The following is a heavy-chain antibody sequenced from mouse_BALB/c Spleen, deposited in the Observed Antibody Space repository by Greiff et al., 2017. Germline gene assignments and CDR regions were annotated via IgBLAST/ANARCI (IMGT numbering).Heavy chain of an antibody. J-gene: IGHJ3*01. CDR2: ISSGSSTI. CDR1: GFTFSSFG. Sequence: EVKLQESGGGLVQPGGSRKLSCAASGFTFSSFGMHWVRQAPEKGLEWVAYISSGSSTIYYADTVKGRFTISRDNPKNTLFLQMTSLRSEDTAMYYCARGAYYGNYVAYWGQGTLVTVSA. V-gene: IGHV5-17*02. D-gene: IGHD2-1*01. CDR3: ARGAYYGNYVAY.